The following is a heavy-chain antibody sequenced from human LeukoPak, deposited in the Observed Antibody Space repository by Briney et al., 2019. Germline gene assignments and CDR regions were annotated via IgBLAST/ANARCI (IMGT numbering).Heavy chain of an antibody. J-gene: IGHJ3*02. V-gene: IGHV4-30-4*08. Sequence: SETLSLTCAVSGGSISSGIYYWGWIRQPPGKGLEWIGYIYYSGSTYYNPSLKSRVTISVDTSKNQFSLKLSSVTAADTAVCYCARGNGDYDGAFDIWGQGTMVTVSS. CDR3: ARGNGDYDGAFDI. D-gene: IGHD4-17*01. CDR1: GGSISSGIYY. CDR2: IYYSGST.